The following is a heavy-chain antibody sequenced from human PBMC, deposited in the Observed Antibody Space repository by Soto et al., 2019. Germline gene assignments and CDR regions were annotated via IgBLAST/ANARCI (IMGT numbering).Heavy chain of an antibody. J-gene: IGHJ4*02. Sequence: EVQLVESGGDLVQPGGSLRLSCAASGFTFSSYWMHWVRQDPEKGLVWVSRINGDGISTSYADSVKGRFTISRDNAKDPVYLHMNRMGADDTAVYYCARISQGTYCRGGSCYSDYWGQGTLVTVSS. CDR1: GFTFSSYW. CDR3: ARISQGTYCRGGSCYSDY. V-gene: IGHV3-74*01. D-gene: IGHD2-15*01. CDR2: INGDGIST.